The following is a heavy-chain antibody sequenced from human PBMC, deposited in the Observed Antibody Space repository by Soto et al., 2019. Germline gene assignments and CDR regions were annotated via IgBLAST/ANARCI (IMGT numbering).Heavy chain of an antibody. CDR1: GGSISSYY. D-gene: IGHD1-26*01. CDR3: ARLSSVGATTVDY. V-gene: IGHV4-59*01. CDR2: IYYSGST. Sequence: SETLFLTCTVSGGSISSYYWSWIRQPPGKGLEWIGYIYYSGSTNYNPSLKSRVTISVDTSKNQFSLKLSPVTAADTAVYYCARLSSVGATTVDYWGQGTLVTVSS. J-gene: IGHJ4*02.